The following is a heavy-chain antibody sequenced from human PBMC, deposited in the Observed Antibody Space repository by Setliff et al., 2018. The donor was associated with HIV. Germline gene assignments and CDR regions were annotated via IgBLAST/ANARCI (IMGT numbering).Heavy chain of an antibody. V-gene: IGHV4-61*02. D-gene: IGHD3-16*01. J-gene: IGHJ6*03. CDR2: IYTSGST. CDR3: ARRSPGGGYYMDV. Sequence: SETLSLTCTVSGGSISSGNYYWSWIRQPAGKGLEWIGRIYTSGSTNYNPSLKSRVTISLDTSKNQFPLNLSSVTAADTAVYYCARRSPGGGYYMDVWGKGTTVTVSS. CDR1: GGSISSGNYY.